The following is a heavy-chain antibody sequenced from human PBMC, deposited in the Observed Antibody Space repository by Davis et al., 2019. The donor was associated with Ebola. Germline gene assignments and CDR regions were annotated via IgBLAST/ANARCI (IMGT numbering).Heavy chain of an antibody. J-gene: IGHJ4*02. CDR2: MNPNSGNT. V-gene: IGHV1-8*01. Sequence: ASVTVACKASGYTFTSYDINWVRQATGEGVEWMGWMNPNSGNTGYAQKFQGRVTMTRNTSISTAYMELSSLRSEDTAVYYCARGLGSTHCSSTSYYTGWGQGTLVTVSS. CDR3: ARGLGSTHCSSTSYYTG. D-gene: IGHD2-2*02. CDR1: GYTFTSYD.